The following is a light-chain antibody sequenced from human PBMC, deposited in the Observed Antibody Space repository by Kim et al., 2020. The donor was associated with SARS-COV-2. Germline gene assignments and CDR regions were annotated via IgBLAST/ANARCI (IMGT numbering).Light chain of an antibody. CDR2: EDD. V-gene: IGLV6-57*04. J-gene: IGLJ2*01. Sequence: NFTLTQPHSVSESPGKMVTISCTRSSGSIDDNYVQWYQQRPGGVPTTVIYEDDQRPSGVSDRFSGSIDNSSNSASLTISGLRTEDEADYYCQSYNRDNVLFGGGTKVTVL. CDR3: QSYNRDNVL. CDR1: SGSIDDNY.